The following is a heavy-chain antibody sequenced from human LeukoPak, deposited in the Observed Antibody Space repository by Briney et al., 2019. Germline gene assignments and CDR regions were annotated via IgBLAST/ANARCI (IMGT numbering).Heavy chain of an antibody. CDR3: ASYDSSGYYYGY. J-gene: IGHJ4*02. CDR1: GFTFSSYW. Sequence: RGSLRLSCAASGFTFSSYWMSWVRQAPGKGLEWVANIKQDGSEKYYVDSVKGRFTISRDNAKNSLYLQMNSLRAEDTAVYYCASYDSSGYYYGYWGQGTLVTVSS. V-gene: IGHV3-7*01. D-gene: IGHD3-22*01. CDR2: IKQDGSEK.